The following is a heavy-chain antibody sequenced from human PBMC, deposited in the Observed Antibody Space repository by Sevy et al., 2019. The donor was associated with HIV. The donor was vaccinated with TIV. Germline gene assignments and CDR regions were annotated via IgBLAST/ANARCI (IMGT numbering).Heavy chain of an antibody. CDR3: SSFGRLIIINDDTFEI. Sequence: SETLSLTCTVSGYSISSAYSWGWIRQPPGKGLEWIANIYHDGSSYYNPSLNSRVTISIDTSKNQFSLKLSSVTAADTAVYYCSSFGRLIIINDDTFEIWGQGTMVTVSS. J-gene: IGHJ3*02. V-gene: IGHV4-38-2*02. CDR2: IYHDGSS. D-gene: IGHD3-9*01. CDR1: GYSISSAYS.